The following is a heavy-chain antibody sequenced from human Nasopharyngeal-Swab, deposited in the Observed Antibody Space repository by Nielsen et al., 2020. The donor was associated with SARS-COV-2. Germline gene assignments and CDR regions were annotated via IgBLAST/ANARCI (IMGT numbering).Heavy chain of an antibody. CDR1: GFSLNTSGVC. V-gene: IGHV2-70*20. CDR2: LDWGDDK. CDR3: GWIPPVDFHIDY. Sequence: SGPTLVKPTQTFTLTCTFSGFSLNTSGVCVTWVRQPPGKALEWLALLDWGDDKYYNTFLNTRLTISKDTSENQVVLTMANMDPMDTATYYCGWIPPVDFHIDYWGQGALVTVSS. D-gene: IGHD3-9*01. J-gene: IGHJ4*02.